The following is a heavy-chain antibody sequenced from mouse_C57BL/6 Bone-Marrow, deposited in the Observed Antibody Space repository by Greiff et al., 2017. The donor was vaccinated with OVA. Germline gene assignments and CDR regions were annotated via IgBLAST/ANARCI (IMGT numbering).Heavy chain of an antibody. CDR3: ARTYGSSYWYFDV. J-gene: IGHJ1*03. Sequence: EVQLQQSGGGLVKPGGSLKLSCAASGFTFSDYGMHWVRQAPEKGLEWVAYISSGSSTIYYAATVKGRFTISRDNAKNTLFLQMTSLRSEDTAMYYCARTYGSSYWYFDVWGTGTTVTVSS. CDR1: GFTFSDYG. D-gene: IGHD1-1*01. CDR2: ISSGSSTI. V-gene: IGHV5-17*01.